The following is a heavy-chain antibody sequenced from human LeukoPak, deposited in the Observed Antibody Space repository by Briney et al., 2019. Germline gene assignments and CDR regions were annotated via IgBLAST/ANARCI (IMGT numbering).Heavy chain of an antibody. D-gene: IGHD2-15*01. CDR3: AKDPRGDIVVVVAATFGY. Sequence: GGSLRLSCAASGFTFSSYAMSWVRQAPGKGLEWVSAISGSGGSTYYADSVKGRFTISRDNSKNTLYLQMNSLRAEDTAVYYCAKDPRGDIVVVVAATFGYWGQGTLVTVSS. V-gene: IGHV3-23*01. CDR1: GFTFSSYA. J-gene: IGHJ4*02. CDR2: ISGSGGST.